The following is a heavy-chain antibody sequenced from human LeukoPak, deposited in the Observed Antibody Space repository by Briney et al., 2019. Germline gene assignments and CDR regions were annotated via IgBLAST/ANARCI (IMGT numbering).Heavy chain of an antibody. CDR2: ISGGGGST. V-gene: IGHV3-23*01. J-gene: IGHJ4*02. D-gene: IGHD3-22*01. CDR1: GFTFSSYA. Sequence: PGGSLRLSCAASGFTFSSYAMSWVRQAPGKGLEWVSAISGGGGSTYYADSVKGRFTISRDNSKNTLYLQMNSLRAEDTAVYYCAKVPHITMIVVVITGYFDYWGQGTLVTVSS. CDR3: AKVPHITMIVVVITGYFDY.